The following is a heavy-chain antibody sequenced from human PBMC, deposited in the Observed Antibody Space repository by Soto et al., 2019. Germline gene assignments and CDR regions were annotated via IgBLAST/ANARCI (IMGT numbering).Heavy chain of an antibody. CDR2: ISAYNGNT. V-gene: IGHV1-18*01. CDR3: AIEVYGAVALDY. Sequence: ASVKVSCKASGYTFTSYGISWVRQAPGQGLEWMGWISAYNGNTNYAQKLQGRVTMTTDTSTSTAYMELSSLRSEDTAVYYCAIEVYGAVALDYWGQGTLVTVSS. J-gene: IGHJ4*02. D-gene: IGHD6-19*01. CDR1: GYTFTSYG.